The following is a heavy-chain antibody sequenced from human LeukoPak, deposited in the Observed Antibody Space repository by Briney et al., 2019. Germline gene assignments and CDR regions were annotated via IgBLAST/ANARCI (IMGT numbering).Heavy chain of an antibody. V-gene: IGHV3-30-3*01. CDR1: GFTFSSYA. D-gene: IGHD7-27*01. Sequence: GGSLRLSCAASGFTFSSYAMHWVRQAPGKGLEWVAVISYDGSNKYYADSVKGRFTISRDNAKNSLYLQMNSLRDEDTAVYYCARDTGLTGPFYGMDVWGQGTTVTVSS. CDR3: ARDTGLTGPFYGMDV. CDR2: ISYDGSNK. J-gene: IGHJ6*02.